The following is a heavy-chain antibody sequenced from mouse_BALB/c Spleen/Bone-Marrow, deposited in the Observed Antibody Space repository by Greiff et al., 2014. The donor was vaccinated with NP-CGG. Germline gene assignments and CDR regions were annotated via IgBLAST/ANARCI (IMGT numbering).Heavy chain of an antibody. Sequence: QVQLQQPGPELVKPGASVRISCKASGYTFTTYYLHWVKQRPGQGLEWIGWIYPGDLNTKYNEQFKATATLTADKSSSTAYMQLSSLTSEDSAVYFCVREDYGSVSFDYWGQGTTLTVSS. V-gene: IGHV1S56*01. CDR1: GYTFTTYY. CDR2: IYPGDLNT. J-gene: IGHJ2*01. D-gene: IGHD1-1*01. CDR3: VREDYGSVSFDY.